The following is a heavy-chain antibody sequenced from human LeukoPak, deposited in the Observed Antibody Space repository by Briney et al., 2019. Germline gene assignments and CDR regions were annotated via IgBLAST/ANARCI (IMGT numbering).Heavy chain of an antibody. D-gene: IGHD3-3*01. CDR3: ASSSRSSFGVVYCYY. CDR1: GGTFSSYA. Sequence: ASVKVSCKASGGTFSSYAISWVRQAPGQGLEWMGRIIPILGIANYARKFQGRVTITADKSTSTAYMELSSLRSEDTAVYYCASSSRSSFGVVYCYYWGQGTLVTVSS. J-gene: IGHJ4*02. V-gene: IGHV1-69*04. CDR2: IIPILGIA.